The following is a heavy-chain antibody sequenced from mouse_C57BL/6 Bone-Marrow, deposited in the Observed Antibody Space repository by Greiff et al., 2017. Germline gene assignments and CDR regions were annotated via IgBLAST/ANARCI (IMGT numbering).Heavy chain of an antibody. CDR2: ISSGSSTI. CDR1: GFTFRDYG. CDR3: ARLFAY. Sequence: EVMLVESGGGLVKPGGSLKLSCAASGFTFRDYGMHWVRQAPEKGLEWVAYISSGSSTIYYADTVKGRFTISRDNAKNTLFLQMTSLRSEDTAMYYCARLFAYWGQGTLVTVSA. V-gene: IGHV5-17*01. J-gene: IGHJ3*01.